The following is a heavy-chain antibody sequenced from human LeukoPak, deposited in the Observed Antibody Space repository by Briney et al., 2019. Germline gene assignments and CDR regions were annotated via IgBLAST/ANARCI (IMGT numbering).Heavy chain of an antibody. CDR2: IYYSGST. CDR3: ARPGEGDY. Sequence: SETLSLTCTVSGYSISSGYYWGWIRQPPGKGLEWIGSIYYSGSTYYNPSLKSRVTISVDTSKNQFSLKLSSVTAADTAVYYCARPGEGDYWGQGTLVTVSS. J-gene: IGHJ4*02. V-gene: IGHV4-38-2*02. D-gene: IGHD7-27*01. CDR1: GYSISSGYY.